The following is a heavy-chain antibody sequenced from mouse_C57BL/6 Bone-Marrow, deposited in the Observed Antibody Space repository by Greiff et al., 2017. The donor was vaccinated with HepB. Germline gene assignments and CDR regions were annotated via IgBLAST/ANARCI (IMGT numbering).Heavy chain of an antibody. CDR2: IDPETGGT. Sequence: QVQLKQSGAELVRPGASVTLSCKASGYTFTDYEMHWVKQTPVHGLEWIGAIDPETGGTAYNQKFKGKAILTADKSSSTAYMELRSLTSEDSAVYYCTRDYYGSPFAYWGQGTLVTVSA. D-gene: IGHD1-1*01. CDR3: TRDYYGSPFAY. V-gene: IGHV1-15*01. CDR1: GYTFTDYE. J-gene: IGHJ3*01.